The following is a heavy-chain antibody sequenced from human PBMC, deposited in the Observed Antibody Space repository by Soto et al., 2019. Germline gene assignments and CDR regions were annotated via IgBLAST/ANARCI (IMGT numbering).Heavy chain of an antibody. D-gene: IGHD2-2*01. CDR3: ARDSDRYHLGPYLFRYYFYRMEV. J-gene: IGHJ6*02. V-gene: IGHV1-18*01. CDR1: GYTFTSYG. Sequence: QVQLVQSGAEVKKPGASVKVSCKASGYTFTSYGISWVRQAPGQGLEWMGWLSAYNCNTNYAQKLQGRVTMTTDTSTSTAYLELRSLRSDDTAVYYCARDSDRYHLGPYLFRYYFYRMEVWGQGTTISVSS. CDR2: LSAYNCNT.